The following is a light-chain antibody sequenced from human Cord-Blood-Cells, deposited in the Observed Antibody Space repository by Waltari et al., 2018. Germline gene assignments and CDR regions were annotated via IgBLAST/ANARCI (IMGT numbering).Light chain of an antibody. J-gene: IGKJ2*03. CDR2: GAS. CDR1: QSVSSN. CDR3: QQYNNWPYS. Sequence: ELVITQSPAPLSVSPGERATLSCRASQSVSSNLAWYQQKPVQAPRLLIYGASTRATGIPARFSGSGSGTECTLTISSLQSEDFAVYYCQQYNNWPYSFGQGTKLEIK. V-gene: IGKV3D-15*01.